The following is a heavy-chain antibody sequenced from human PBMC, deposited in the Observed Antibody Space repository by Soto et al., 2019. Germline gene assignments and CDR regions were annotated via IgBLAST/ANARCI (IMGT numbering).Heavy chain of an antibody. CDR1: GGSISSNGYY. Sequence: QLQLQESGPGLVKPSETLSLTCTVSGGSISSNGYYWGWIRQPPGKGLEWIGSVYYSGSANYNPSLQRRLTMSVDTSKNQFSLKLISVTAADTAVFYCARRPKRGSYSWCFDYWGQGTLVIVSS. J-gene: IGHJ4*02. D-gene: IGHD1-26*01. CDR2: VYYSGSA. V-gene: IGHV4-39*01. CDR3: ARRPKRGSYSWCFDY.